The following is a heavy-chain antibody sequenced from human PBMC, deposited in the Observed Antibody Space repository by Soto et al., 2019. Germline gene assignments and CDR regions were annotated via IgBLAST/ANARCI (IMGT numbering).Heavy chain of an antibody. CDR1: GGSISSSNW. CDR3: ARVSGSYYYGMDV. V-gene: IGHV4-4*02. CDR2: IYHSGST. Sequence: KPSETLSLTCAVSGGSISSSNWWSWVRQPPGKGLEWIGEIYHSGSTNYNPSLKSRVTISVDKSKNQFSLKLSSVTAADTAVYYCARVSGSYYYGMDVWGQGATVTVS. J-gene: IGHJ6*02. D-gene: IGHD1-26*01.